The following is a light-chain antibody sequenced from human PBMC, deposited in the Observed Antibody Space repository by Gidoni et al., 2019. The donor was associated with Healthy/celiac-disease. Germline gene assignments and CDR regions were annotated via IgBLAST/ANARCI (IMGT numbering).Light chain of an antibody. CDR1: HSVSSRY. CDR2: GAS. CDR3: QQYGSSPLT. J-gene: IGKJ4*01. V-gene: IGKV3-20*01. Sequence: EIVLTQSPDTLALSPGERATLSCRASHSVSSRYLAWYQHKPCQAPRLLIYGASSRATGIPDRFSGSGSGTDVTLTISRLEPEDFAVYYFQQYGSSPLTFGGGTKVEIK.